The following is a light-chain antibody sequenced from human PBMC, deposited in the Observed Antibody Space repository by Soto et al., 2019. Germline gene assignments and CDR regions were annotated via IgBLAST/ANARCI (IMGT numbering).Light chain of an antibody. Sequence: QSALTQPASVSGSPGQSITIYCTGTSSDVGGYNYVSWYQLHPGKAPKLMIYDVSNQPSGVSNRFSGSKSVNTASLTISGLQAEDEADYYCSSYTSSSTLYVFGTGTKLTVL. CDR1: SSDVGGYNY. CDR3: SSYTSSSTLYV. J-gene: IGLJ1*01. CDR2: DVS. V-gene: IGLV2-14*01.